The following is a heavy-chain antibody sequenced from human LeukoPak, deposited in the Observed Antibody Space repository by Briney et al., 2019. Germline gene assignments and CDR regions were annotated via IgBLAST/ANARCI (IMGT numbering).Heavy chain of an antibody. Sequence: ASVKVSCKASGYTFNGYYIHWVRQAPGLGLEWMGIINPTGGSTTSAQSFQGRVTMTRDTSTSTVYMELSSLRSEDTAVYYCARDTSSGWHHFDYWGQGTLVTVSP. CDR1: GYTFNGYY. D-gene: IGHD6-19*01. J-gene: IGHJ4*02. V-gene: IGHV1-46*02. CDR2: INPTGGST. CDR3: ARDTSSGWHHFDY.